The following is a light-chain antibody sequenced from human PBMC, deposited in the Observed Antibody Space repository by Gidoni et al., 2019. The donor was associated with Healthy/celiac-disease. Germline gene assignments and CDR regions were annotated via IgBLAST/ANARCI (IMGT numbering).Light chain of an antibody. J-gene: IGLJ3*02. CDR3: QVWDSSSDHRV. CDR2: DDS. V-gene: IGLV3-21*02. CDR1: NIGSKS. Sequence: YVLHPPPSGSGVPGQQARITRRGNNIGSKSVNWYQQKPDQAPVLVVYDDSDRPSGIPERFSGSNSGNTATLTISRVEAGDEADYYCQVWDSSSDHRVFGGGTKLTVL.